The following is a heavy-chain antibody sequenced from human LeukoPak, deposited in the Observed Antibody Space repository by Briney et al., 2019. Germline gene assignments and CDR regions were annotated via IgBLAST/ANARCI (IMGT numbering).Heavy chain of an antibody. V-gene: IGHV3-23*01. CDR3: AKDPRGYSSSWHGTHFDY. CDR1: GFTFSNYA. J-gene: IGHJ4*02. D-gene: IGHD6-13*01. Sequence: PGGSLRLSCAASGFTFSNYAMNWVRQAPGKGLEWVSGISVSGGSTYYADSVKGRFTISRDNSRNTLYLHMNSLRAEDTALYYCAKDPRGYSSSWHGTHFDYWGQGTLVTVSS. CDR2: ISVSGGST.